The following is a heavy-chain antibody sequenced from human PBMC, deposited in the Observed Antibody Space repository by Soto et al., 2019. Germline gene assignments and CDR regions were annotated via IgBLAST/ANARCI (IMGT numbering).Heavy chain of an antibody. CDR2: ISYDGSYK. CDR1: GFTFSGYG. V-gene: IGHV3-30*18. J-gene: IGHJ4*02. CDR3: AKCAGGFDY. Sequence: QVQLVESGGGVVQPGRSLRLSCAASGFTFSGYGMHWVRQAPGKGLEWVAVISYDGSYKYYADSVKGRFTISRDNSKNTLYLQMNILRAEDTAVYYCAKCAGGFDYWGQGTLVTVSS.